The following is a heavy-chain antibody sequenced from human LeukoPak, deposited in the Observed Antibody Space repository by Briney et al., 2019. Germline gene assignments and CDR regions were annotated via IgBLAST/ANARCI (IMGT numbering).Heavy chain of an antibody. V-gene: IGHV3-48*01. CDR3: ARDSRSYYGSGSYGTN. CDR2: ISSSSSTI. D-gene: IGHD3-10*01. CDR1: GFTFSSYS. Sequence: GGSLRLSCAASGFTFSSYSMNWVRQAPGKGLEWVSYISSSSSTIYYADSVKGRFTISRDNAKNSLYLQMNSLRAEDTAVYYCARDSRSYYGSGSYGTNWGQETLVTVSS. J-gene: IGHJ4*02.